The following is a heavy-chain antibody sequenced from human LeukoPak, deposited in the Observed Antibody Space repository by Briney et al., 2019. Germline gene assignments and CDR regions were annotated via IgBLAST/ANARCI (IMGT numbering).Heavy chain of an antibody. CDR3: ARGKTYSSSWYGGNYYYMDV. Sequence: PSQTLSLTCTVSGGSISSYYWSWIRQPPGKGLEWIGYIYYSGSTNYNPSLKSRVTISVDTSKNQFSLKLSSVTAADTAVYYCARGKTYSSSWYGGNYYYMDVWGKGTTVTISS. CDR2: IYYSGST. D-gene: IGHD6-13*01. J-gene: IGHJ6*03. V-gene: IGHV4-59*01. CDR1: GGSISSYY.